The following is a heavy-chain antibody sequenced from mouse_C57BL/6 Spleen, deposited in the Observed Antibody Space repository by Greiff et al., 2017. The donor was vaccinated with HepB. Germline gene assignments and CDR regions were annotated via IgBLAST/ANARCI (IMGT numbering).Heavy chain of an antibody. D-gene: IGHD2-2*01. J-gene: IGHJ2*01. CDR2: INPSSGYT. CDR3: ARGIYGYEGY. Sequence: VQLQESGAELARPGASVKMSCKASGYTFTSYTMHWVKQRPGQGLEWIGYINPSSGYTKYNQKFKDKATLTADKSSSTAYMQLSSLTSEDSAVYYCARGIYGYEGYWGQGTTLTVSS. CDR1: GYTFTSYT. V-gene: IGHV1-4*01.